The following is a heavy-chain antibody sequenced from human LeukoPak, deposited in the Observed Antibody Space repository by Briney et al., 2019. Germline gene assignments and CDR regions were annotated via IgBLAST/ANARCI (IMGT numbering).Heavy chain of an antibody. CDR2: IYYSGST. CDR1: GGSISSGGYY. J-gene: IGHJ5*02. V-gene: IGHV4-31*03. Sequence: PSETLSLTCTVSGGSISSGGYYWSWIRQHPGKGLEWIGYIYYSGSTYYNPSLKSRVTISVDTSKNQFSLKLSSVTAADTAVYYCARGNHDFWSGYSLFWFDPWGQGTLVTVSS. D-gene: IGHD3-3*01. CDR3: ARGNHDFWSGYSLFWFDP.